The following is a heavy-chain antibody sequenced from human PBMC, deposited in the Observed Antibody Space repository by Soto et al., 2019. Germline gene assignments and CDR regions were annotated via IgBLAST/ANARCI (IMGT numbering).Heavy chain of an antibody. D-gene: IGHD6-6*01. CDR3: AREDAARIERWFDA. CDR1: GGSIISASYS. CDR2: IYSSGST. V-gene: IGHV4-31*11. J-gene: IGHJ5*02. Sequence: SETLSLTCAVSGGSIISASYSWNWIRQSPGRGLEWIGHIYSSGSTYYNPSLKSRVSISVDTSSNQFSLKLTSVTAADTAVYFCAREDAARIERWFDAWGQGILVTVS.